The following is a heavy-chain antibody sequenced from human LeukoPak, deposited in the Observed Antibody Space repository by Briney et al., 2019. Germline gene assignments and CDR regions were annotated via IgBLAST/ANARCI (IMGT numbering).Heavy chain of an antibody. CDR1: GFTFSSYA. CDR3: ARYHVYSSSSGLGY. D-gene: IGHD6-6*01. CDR2: ISGSGGST. J-gene: IGHJ4*02. V-gene: IGHV3-23*01. Sequence: PGGSLRLSCAASGFTFSSYAMSWVRQAPGKGLEWVSAISGSGGSTYYADSVKGRFTISRDNSKNTLYLQMNSLRAEDTALYYCARYHVYSSSSGLGYWGQGTLVTVSS.